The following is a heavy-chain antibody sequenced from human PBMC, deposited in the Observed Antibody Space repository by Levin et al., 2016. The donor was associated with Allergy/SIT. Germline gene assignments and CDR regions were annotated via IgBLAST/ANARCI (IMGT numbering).Heavy chain of an antibody. CDR3: ARSYVDTAMVTYYYYGMDV. J-gene: IGHJ6*02. CDR2: ISSSGSTI. CDR1: GFTFSDYY. Sequence: GESLKISCAASGFTFSDYYMSWIRQAPGKGLEWVSYISSSGSTIYYADSVKGRFTISRDNAKNSLYLQMNSLRAEDTAVYYCARSYVDTAMVTYYYYGMDVWGQGTTVTVSS. V-gene: IGHV3-11*01. D-gene: IGHD5-18*01.